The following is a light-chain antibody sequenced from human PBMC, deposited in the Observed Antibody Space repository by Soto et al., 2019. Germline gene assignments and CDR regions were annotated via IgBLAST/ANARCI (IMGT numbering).Light chain of an antibody. CDR2: RNN. CDR1: DSNIGNNA. Sequence: QSVLTQPPSVSGAPRQRVTISCSGSDSNIGNNAVNWYQLVPGKAPKVVIYRNNVVLSGVSDRFSGSKSGTSASLAISRLPSEDEADYYCAAWDDSLDAQVFGGGTKLTVL. CDR3: AAWDDSLDAQV. J-gene: IGLJ3*02. V-gene: IGLV1-36*01.